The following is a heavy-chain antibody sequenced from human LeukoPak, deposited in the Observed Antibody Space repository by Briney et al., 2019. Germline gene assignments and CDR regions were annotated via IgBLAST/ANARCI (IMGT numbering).Heavy chain of an antibody. CDR2: XYYSGST. CDR3: ARHKWVVIRS. CDR1: GGSISXXXXX. D-gene: IGHD3-22*01. Sequence: SETLSLTCXVSGGSISXXXXXXXXIPQPPXXXXEWIGXXYYSGSTXXNPSLKXRVXXXXXTSKNQFPLKLSSVTAADTAVYYCARHKWVVIRSWGQGTLVTVSS. J-gene: IGHJ5*02. V-gene: IGHV4-39*01.